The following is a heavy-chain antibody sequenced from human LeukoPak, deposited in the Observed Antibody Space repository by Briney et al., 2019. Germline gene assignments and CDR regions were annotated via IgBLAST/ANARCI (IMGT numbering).Heavy chain of an antibody. V-gene: IGHV3-7*05. Sequence: GGSLRLSCEVSGSTFSSYWMSWVRQAPGKGLEWVANIKQDGSEKYYVDSVKGRFTISRDNAKNSLYLQMNSLGAEDTAVFYCASGRGYSGRYYFNYWGQGTLVTVSS. J-gene: IGHJ4*02. D-gene: IGHD6-13*01. CDR2: IKQDGSEK. CDR3: ASGRGYSGRYYFNY. CDR1: GSTFSSYW.